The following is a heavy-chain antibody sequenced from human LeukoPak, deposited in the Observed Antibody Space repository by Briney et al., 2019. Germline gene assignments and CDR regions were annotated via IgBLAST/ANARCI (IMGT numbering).Heavy chain of an antibody. CDR1: GYSISSGFL. CDR2: IYRSGNT. J-gene: IGHJ5*02. CDR3: ARDPRWLTPDCNSIGCYVNWFDP. V-gene: IGHV4-38-2*02. D-gene: IGHD2-2*01. Sequence: SETLSLTCSVSGYSISSGFLWGWIRQPPGKGLEWIGSIYRSGNTYYNPSLKSRITMSVDTSKNQFSLKLSSVTAADTAVYYCARDPRWLTPDCNSIGCYVNWFDPWGQGTLVTVSS.